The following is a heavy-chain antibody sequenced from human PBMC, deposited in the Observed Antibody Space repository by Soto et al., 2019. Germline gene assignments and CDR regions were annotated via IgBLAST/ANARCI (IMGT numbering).Heavy chain of an antibody. V-gene: IGHV1-8*01. CDR3: ARESEDLASNFDY. CDR1: GYTFTSYD. CDR2: MNPNSGNT. Sequence: ASVKVSCKASGYTFTSYDINWVRQATGQGLEWMGWMNPNSGNTGYAQKFQGRVTMTRNTSISTAYMELSSLRSEDTAVYYCARESEDLASNFDYWGQGTLVTVSS. J-gene: IGHJ4*02.